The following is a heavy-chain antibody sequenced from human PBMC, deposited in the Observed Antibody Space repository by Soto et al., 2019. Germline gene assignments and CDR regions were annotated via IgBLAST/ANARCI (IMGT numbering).Heavy chain of an antibody. D-gene: IGHD2-21*01. V-gene: IGHV3-30*18. CDR3: AKDRSRGPIKVVLDY. CDR2: ISYDGSNK. J-gene: IGHJ4*02. CDR1: GSTFSSYG. Sequence: PGGSXRLSCAASGSTFSSYGMHWVRQAPGKGLEWVAVISYDGSNKYYADSVKGRFTISKDNSKNTLYLQMNSLRAEDTAVYYCAKDRSRGPIKVVLDYWGQGTLVTVSS.